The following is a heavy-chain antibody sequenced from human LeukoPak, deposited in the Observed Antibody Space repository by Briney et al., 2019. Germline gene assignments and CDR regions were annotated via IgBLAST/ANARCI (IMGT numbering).Heavy chain of an antibody. CDR1: GFSLSSYY. CDR2: IGYDGSQK. Sequence: GGSLRLSCAASGFSLSSYYMSWVRQPPGKGLEWLANIGYDGSQKNYEDSLEGRFTISKDNAKNSLFLEINSLRAEDTAVYYCAREYFPPGLLTIVFDNWGQGTLVTVSS. V-gene: IGHV3-7*01. J-gene: IGHJ4*02. CDR3: AREYFPPGLLTIVFDN. D-gene: IGHD3-9*01.